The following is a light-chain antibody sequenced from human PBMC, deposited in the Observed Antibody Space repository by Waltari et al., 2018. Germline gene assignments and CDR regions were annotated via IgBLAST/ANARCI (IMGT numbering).Light chain of an antibody. CDR2: YDN. J-gene: IGLJ3*02. Sequence: YVVSQPPSVSVAPGKTATLTFGGENIATKRVNWYQQKQGQAPALVMFYDNDRPAGIPERFSGSNAVDTAAVTISSVEAGDEADYHCQVWDDTIESGVFGRGTRLGVL. CDR3: QVWDDTIESGV. CDR1: NIATKR. V-gene: IGLV3-21*04.